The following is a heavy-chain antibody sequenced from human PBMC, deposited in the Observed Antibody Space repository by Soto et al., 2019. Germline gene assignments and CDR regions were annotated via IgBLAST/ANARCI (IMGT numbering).Heavy chain of an antibody. D-gene: IGHD6-19*01. CDR1: GGSISSSSYY. J-gene: IGHJ5*02. CDR3: ARHFSVAGTDNWFDP. CDR2: IYYSGST. Sequence: QLQLQESGPGLVKPSETLSLTCTVSGGSISSSSYYWGWIRQPPGKGLEWIGSIYYSGSTYYNPSLKSRVTISVDTSKNQCPRKLSSVTAADTAVYYCARHFSVAGTDNWFDPWGQGTLVTVSS. V-gene: IGHV4-39*01.